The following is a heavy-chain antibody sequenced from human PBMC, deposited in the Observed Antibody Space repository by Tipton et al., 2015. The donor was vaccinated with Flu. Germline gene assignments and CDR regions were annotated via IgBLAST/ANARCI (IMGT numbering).Heavy chain of an antibody. V-gene: IGHV4-59*01. CDR1: GGSISSYY. D-gene: IGHD3-16*01. CDR3: ARGTGWGSGYASHVPHFDI. CDR2: FYYSGST. Sequence: TLSLTCTVSGGSISSYYWSWIRQPPGKGLEWIAYFYYSGSTNYNPSLKSRVTISVDTSKNQFSLKLSSVTAADTDMYYCARGTGWGSGYASHVPHFDIWGQGTMVTVSA. J-gene: IGHJ3*02.